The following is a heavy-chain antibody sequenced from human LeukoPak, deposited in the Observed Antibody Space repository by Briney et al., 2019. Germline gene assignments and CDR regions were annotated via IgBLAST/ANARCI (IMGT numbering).Heavy chain of an antibody. CDR1: GFSFSSYW. V-gene: IGHV3-7*01. CDR3: ARVSSNWPHYYFDY. D-gene: IGHD6-13*01. J-gene: IGHJ4*02. CDR2: IKPDGSDK. Sequence: GGSLRLSCAASGFSFSSYWMSWVRQAPGKGLEWVANIKPDGSDKYYVDSVKGPFTISRDNAENSLSLQMSSLRAEDTAVYYCARVSSNWPHYYFDYWGQGTLVTVSS.